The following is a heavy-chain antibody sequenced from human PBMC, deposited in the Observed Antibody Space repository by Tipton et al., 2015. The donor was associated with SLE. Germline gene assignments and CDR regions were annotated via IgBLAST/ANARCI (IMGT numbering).Heavy chain of an antibody. J-gene: IGHJ4*02. CDR2: IYHSGST. CDR3: ARSYYDIVPPRN. CDR1: GYSISSGYY. Sequence: TLSLTCAVSGYSISSGYYWGWIRQPPGKGLEWIGSIYHSGSTYYNPSLKRRVTMSVDTSKNQFSLKLSSVTATDTAVYYCARSYYDIVPPRNWGQGTLVTVSS. D-gene: IGHD3-9*01. V-gene: IGHV4-38-2*01.